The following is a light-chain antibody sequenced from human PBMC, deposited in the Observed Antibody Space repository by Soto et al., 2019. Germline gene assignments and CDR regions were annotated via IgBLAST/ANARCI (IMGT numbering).Light chain of an antibody. J-gene: IGKJ5*01. CDR2: WGS. CDR1: QSLLHSSGNNY. CDR3: MQGKQTPVT. Sequence: DIVLTQSPLSLPVTPGEPASISCRSSQSLLHSSGNNYLDWYVQKPGQSPQLLIYWGSNRASGVPDRFSGSGSGTDFTLKINRVEAEDFGVYYCMQGKQTPVTFGQGKRLAI. V-gene: IGKV2-28*01.